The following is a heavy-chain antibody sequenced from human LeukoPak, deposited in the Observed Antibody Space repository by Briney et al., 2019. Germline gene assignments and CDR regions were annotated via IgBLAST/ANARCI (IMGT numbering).Heavy chain of an antibody. CDR3: VLRGAVAAADF. CDR2: ISSSGSPI. J-gene: IGHJ4*02. V-gene: IGHV3-48*03. D-gene: IGHD6-19*01. Sequence: GGSLRLSCAASGFTFSSYEMNWVRQAPGKGLEWVSYISSSGSPIYYADSVKGRFTISRDNAKNSLYLQMNSLRAEDTAIYYCVLRGAVAAADFWGQGTLVTVSS. CDR1: GFTFSSYE.